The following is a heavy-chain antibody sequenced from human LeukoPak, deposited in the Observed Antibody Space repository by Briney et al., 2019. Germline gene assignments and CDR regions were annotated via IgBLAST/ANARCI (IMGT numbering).Heavy chain of an antibody. D-gene: IGHD6-6*01. J-gene: IGHJ5*02. V-gene: IGHV1-69*01. Sequence: SVKVSCKASGGTFSSYAISWVRQAPGQGLEWMGGIIPIFGTANYAQKFQGRVTITADESTSTAYMELSSLRSEDTAVYYCARYPIEYSSPNWFDPWGQGTLVTVSS. CDR1: GGTFSSYA. CDR3: ARYPIEYSSPNWFDP. CDR2: IIPIFGTA.